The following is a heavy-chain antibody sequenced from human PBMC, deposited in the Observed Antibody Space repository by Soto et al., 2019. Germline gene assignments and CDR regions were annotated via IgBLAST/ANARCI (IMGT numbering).Heavy chain of an antibody. Sequence: EVQLLESGGDLVQPGGSLRLSCAASGFTFSIFAMSWVRQSPGKGLEWVSTISGSGGSTYYADAVQGRFTISRDNSMDTLYLQMKRLRVEDTAIYYCAKEVSLGSTVDLGYWGPGTLVTVSS. D-gene: IGHD7-27*01. CDR2: ISGSGGST. V-gene: IGHV3-23*01. CDR1: GFTFSIFA. CDR3: AKEVSLGSTVDLGY. J-gene: IGHJ4*02.